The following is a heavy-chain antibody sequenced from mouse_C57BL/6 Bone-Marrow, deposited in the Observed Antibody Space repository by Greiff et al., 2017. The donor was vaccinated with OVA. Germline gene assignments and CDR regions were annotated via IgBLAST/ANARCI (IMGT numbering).Heavy chain of an antibody. CDR2: INPGSGGT. Sequence: VQLQQSGAELVRPGTSVKVSCKASGYAFTNYLIEWVKQRPGPGLEWIGVINPGSGGTNYNEKFKGKATLTADKSSSTAYMQLSSLTSEDSAVYFCARYDGYSYYAMDYWGQGTSVTVSS. CDR3: ARYDGYSYYAMDY. J-gene: IGHJ4*01. V-gene: IGHV1-54*01. CDR1: GYAFTNYL. D-gene: IGHD2-3*01.